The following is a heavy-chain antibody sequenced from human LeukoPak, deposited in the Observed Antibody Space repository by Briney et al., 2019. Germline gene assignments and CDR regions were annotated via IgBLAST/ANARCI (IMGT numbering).Heavy chain of an antibody. D-gene: IGHD3-22*01. V-gene: IGHV3-23*01. Sequence: GGSLRLSCAASGFTFSSYGMSWVRQAPGKGLEWVSAISGSGGSTYYADSVKGRFTISRDNSKNTLYLQMNSLRAEDTAVYYCAREATEITMIVVVPRYYFDYWGQGTLVTVSS. J-gene: IGHJ4*02. CDR2: ISGSGGST. CDR3: AREATEITMIVVVPRYYFDY. CDR1: GFTFSSYG.